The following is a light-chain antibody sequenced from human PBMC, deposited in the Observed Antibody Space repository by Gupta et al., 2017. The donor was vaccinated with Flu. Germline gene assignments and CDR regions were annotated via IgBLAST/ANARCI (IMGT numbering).Light chain of an antibody. CDR1: ALPKQY. V-gene: IGLV3-25*02. CDR3: QSADSSGTYPVV. Sequence: SYELTQPPSVSVSPGQTARITCSGDALPKQYAYWYQQKPGQAPVLVIYKDSERPSGIPERFSGSSSGTTVTLTISGVQAEDEADYYCQSADSSGTYPVVFYGGTKLTVL. J-gene: IGLJ2*01. CDR2: KDS.